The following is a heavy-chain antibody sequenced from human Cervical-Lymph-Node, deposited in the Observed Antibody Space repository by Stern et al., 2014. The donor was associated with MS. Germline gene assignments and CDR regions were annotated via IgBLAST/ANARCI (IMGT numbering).Heavy chain of an antibody. J-gene: IGHJ6*02. CDR1: GYTFTSYD. Sequence: QVPLVESGAEVKKPGASVKVSCKASGYTFTSYDINWVRQATGQGLEWMGWMNPNSGNTGYAQKFQGRVTMTRNTSISTAYMELSSLRSEDTAVYYCARGGIMTTVTTTYYYYGMDVWGQGTTVTVSS. CDR2: MNPNSGNT. V-gene: IGHV1-8*01. D-gene: IGHD4-17*01. CDR3: ARGGIMTTVTTTYYYYGMDV.